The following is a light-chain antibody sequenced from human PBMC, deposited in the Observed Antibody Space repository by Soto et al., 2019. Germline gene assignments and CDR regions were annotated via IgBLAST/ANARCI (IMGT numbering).Light chain of an antibody. V-gene: IGLV2-14*01. CDR2: EVT. CDR3: SSYTTRSTLV. CDR1: SADVGGYDF. J-gene: IGLJ2*01. Sequence: QSALTQPASVSGSSGQSITLSCTGTSADVGGYDFVSWYQQSPGKVPKLIIFEVTNRPSGVSNRFSGSKSGNTASLTISGLQAEDEGDYYCSSYTTRSTLVFGGGTKVTVL.